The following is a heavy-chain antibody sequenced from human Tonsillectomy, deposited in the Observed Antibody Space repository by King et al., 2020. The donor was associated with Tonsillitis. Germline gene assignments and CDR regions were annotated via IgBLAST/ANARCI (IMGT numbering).Heavy chain of an antibody. V-gene: IGHV3-7*01. D-gene: IGHD3-3*01. J-gene: IGHJ6*03. CDR1: GFTFSRYW. CDR2: IKQDGSEK. CDR3: ARDIREGVAVLRFHYMDV. Sequence: VQLVESGGGLVQPGGSLRLSCAASGFTFSRYWMSWVRQAPGKGLEWVANIKQDGSEKYYEDSVKGRFTMSRDNAKKSLYLQMNSLRAEDTAVYYCARDIREGVAVLRFHYMDVWGKGTTVTVSS.